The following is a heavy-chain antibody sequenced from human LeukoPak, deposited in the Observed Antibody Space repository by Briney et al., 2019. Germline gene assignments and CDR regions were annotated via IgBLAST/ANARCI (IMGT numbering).Heavy chain of an antibody. D-gene: IGHD1-1*01. Sequence: GGSLRLSCAASGFTFSTYSMNWVRQAPGKGLEWVSSINSGSTHFYYADSVRGRFTISRDNTKDSLFLQMNSLRAEDTAVYYSARFETSPVGVAFDIWGQGTMVTVSS. J-gene: IGHJ3*02. V-gene: IGHV3-21*06. CDR1: GFTFSTYS. CDR3: ARFETSPVGVAFDI. CDR2: INSGSTHF.